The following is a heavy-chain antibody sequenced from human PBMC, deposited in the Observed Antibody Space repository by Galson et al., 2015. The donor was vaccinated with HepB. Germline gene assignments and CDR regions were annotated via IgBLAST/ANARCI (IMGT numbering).Heavy chain of an antibody. Sequence: SLRLSCAASGFTFSSYWMHWVRQAPGKGLVWVSRINSDGSSTSYADSVKGRFTTSRDNSKNTLYLQMNSLRAEDTAVYYCARGGAVAGTAYHDYWGQGTLVTVSS. CDR1: GFTFSSYW. J-gene: IGHJ4*02. CDR2: INSDGSST. V-gene: IGHV3-74*01. D-gene: IGHD6-19*01. CDR3: ARGGAVAGTAYHDY.